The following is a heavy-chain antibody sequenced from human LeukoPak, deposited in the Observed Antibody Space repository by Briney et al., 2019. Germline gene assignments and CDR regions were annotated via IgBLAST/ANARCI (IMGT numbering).Heavy chain of an antibody. CDR3: ARDGEVRGYDAFDI. J-gene: IGHJ3*02. CDR2: INPNSGGT. CDR1: GYTFTGYY. D-gene: IGHD3-10*01. V-gene: IGHV1-2*02. Sequence: GASVKVSCKASGYTFTGYYMHWVRQAPGQGLEWMGWINPNSGGTKYAQKFQGRVTMTRDTSISTAYMELSRLRSDDTAVYYCARDGEVRGYDAFDIWGQGTMVAVSS.